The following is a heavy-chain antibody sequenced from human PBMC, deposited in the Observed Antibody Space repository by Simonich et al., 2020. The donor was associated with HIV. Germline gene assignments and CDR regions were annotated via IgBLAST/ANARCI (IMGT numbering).Heavy chain of an antibody. CDR2: SNQSGST. CDR1: GGPFSGYY. J-gene: IGHJ4*02. CDR3: ARGFYQRLYYFDY. Sequence: QVQLQQWGAGLLKPSETLSLTCAVYGGPFSGYYWGWIRQPPGKGLEWIGESNQSGSTNYNPSLKSRVTISVDTSKNQFSLKLSSVTAADTAVYYCARGFYQRLYYFDYWGQGTLVTVSS. D-gene: IGHD2-2*01. V-gene: IGHV4-34*01.